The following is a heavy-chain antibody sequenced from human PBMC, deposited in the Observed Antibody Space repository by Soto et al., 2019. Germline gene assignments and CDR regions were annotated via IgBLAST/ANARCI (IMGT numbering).Heavy chain of an antibody. Sequence: PGESLKISGKGSGYSFTSYWISLVRQMPGKGLEWMGRIDPSDSYTNYSPSFQGHVTISADKSISTASLQWSSLKASDTAMYYCARHPGYTFDPWGQGPLVTVSS. J-gene: IGHJ5*02. CDR3: ARHPGYTFDP. D-gene: IGHD6-13*01. V-gene: IGHV5-10-1*01. CDR1: GYSFTSYW. CDR2: IDPSDSYT.